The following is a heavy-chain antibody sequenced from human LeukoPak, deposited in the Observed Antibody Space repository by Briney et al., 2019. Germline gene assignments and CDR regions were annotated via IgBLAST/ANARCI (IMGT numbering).Heavy chain of an antibody. CDR1: GGSISSGSYY. CDR2: IYTSGST. V-gene: IGHV4-61*02. CDR3: ASLGEIAGTAMAQSFDY. D-gene: IGHD5-18*01. J-gene: IGHJ4*02. Sequence: PSQTLSLTCTVSGGSISSGSYYWSWIRQPAGKGLEWIGRIYTSGSTNYNPSLKSRVTISVDTSKNQFSPKLSSVTAADTAVYYCASLGEIAGTAMAQSFDYWGQGTLVTVSS.